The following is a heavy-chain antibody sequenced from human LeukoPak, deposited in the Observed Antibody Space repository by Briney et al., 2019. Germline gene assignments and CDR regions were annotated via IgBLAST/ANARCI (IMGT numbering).Heavy chain of an antibody. J-gene: IGHJ6*03. CDR1: GGSISSGY. CDR2: VYYRGST. V-gene: IGHV4-59*01. Sequence: SETLSLTRTVSGGSISSGYWSWIRQPPRKGLEWIGYVYYRGSTNYNPSLQSRVTISVDTSKNQFSLKLSSVTAADTAVYYCARDHTGDSSGPEAAYLDVWGKGTTVTVSS. CDR3: ARDHTGDSSGPEAAYLDV. D-gene: IGHD6-19*01.